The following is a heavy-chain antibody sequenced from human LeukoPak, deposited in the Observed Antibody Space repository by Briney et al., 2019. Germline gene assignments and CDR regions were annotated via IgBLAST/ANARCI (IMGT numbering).Heavy chain of an antibody. Sequence: HPGGSLRLSCAASGFTFSSYSMNWVRQAPGKGLEWVSYISSSSSTIYYADSVKGRFTISRDSAKNSLYLQMNSLRAEDTAVYYCARDRGYSGYDYPYYFDYWGQGTLVTVSS. J-gene: IGHJ4*02. CDR2: ISSSSSTI. CDR3: ARDRGYSGYDYPYYFDY. D-gene: IGHD5-12*01. V-gene: IGHV3-48*04. CDR1: GFTFSSYS.